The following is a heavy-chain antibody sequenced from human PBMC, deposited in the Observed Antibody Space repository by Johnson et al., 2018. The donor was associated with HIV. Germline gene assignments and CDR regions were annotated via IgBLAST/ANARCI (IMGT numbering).Heavy chain of an antibody. CDR3: AREGLFSDALDI. D-gene: IGHD3-3*01. Sequence: QVQLLESGGGVVQPGRSLRLSCAASGFTFSSYAMHWVRQAPGKGLGWVAVISFDGSNKYYADSVKGRFTSSRDNSKNTLYLQMNSLRAEDTAVYYCAREGLFSDALDIWGQGTMVTVSS. V-gene: IGHV3-30*04. CDR1: GFTFSSYA. CDR2: ISFDGSNK. J-gene: IGHJ3*02.